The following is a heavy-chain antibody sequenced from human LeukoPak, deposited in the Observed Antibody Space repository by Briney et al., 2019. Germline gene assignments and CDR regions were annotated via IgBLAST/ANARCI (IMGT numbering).Heavy chain of an antibody. V-gene: IGHV3-21*01. J-gene: IGHJ3*01. D-gene: IGHD6-19*01. Sequence: GGSLRLSCAASGFTFSSYNMNWVRQAPGKGLEWVSSISSSSSYIYYADSVKGRFTISRDNAKNSLYPQMNSLRAEDTAVYHCARDLAAYSSGWYFLWGQGTMVTVSS. CDR2: ISSSSSYI. CDR3: ARDLAAYSSGWYFL. CDR1: GFTFSSYN.